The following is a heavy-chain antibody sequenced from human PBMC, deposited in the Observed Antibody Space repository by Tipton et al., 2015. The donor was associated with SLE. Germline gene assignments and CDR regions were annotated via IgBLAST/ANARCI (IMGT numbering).Heavy chain of an antibody. CDR2: ITGDGGST. Sequence: SLRLSCAASGFTLENYAMHWVRQTPGKGLEWVSLITGDGGSTYYADSVKGRFTVSRDNSKNSLYLQMSSLRTEDTALYYCVKDSLLVTTVVFDVWGQGTMVTVSS. V-gene: IGHV3-43*02. CDR1: GFTLENYA. D-gene: IGHD2-8*02. J-gene: IGHJ3*01. CDR3: VKDSLLVTTVVFDV.